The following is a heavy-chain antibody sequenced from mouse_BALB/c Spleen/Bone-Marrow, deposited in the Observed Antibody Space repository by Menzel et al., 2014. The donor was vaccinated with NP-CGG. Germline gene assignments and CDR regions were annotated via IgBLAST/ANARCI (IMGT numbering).Heavy chain of an antibody. D-gene: IGHD1-1*01. CDR1: GYAFTNYL. J-gene: IGHJ3*01. Sequence: QVQLQQSGAELVRLGTSVKVSCKASGYAFTNYLIEWVKQRPGQGLEWIGVINPGSGGTNYNEKFKGKATLTADKSSSTAYMQLSSLTSDDSAVYFCAREIITSFAYWGQGTLVTVSA. CDR2: INPGSGGT. V-gene: IGHV1-54*01. CDR3: AREIITSFAY.